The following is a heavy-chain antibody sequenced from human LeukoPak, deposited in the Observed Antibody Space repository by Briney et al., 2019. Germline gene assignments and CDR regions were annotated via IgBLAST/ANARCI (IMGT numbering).Heavy chain of an antibody. V-gene: IGHV4-61*02. D-gene: IGHD5-18*01. CDR3: ARASAMAIGDAFDI. J-gene: IGHJ3*02. CDR2: IYTSGST. CDR1: GGSISSGSYY. Sequence: SETLSLTCTVFGGSISSGSYYWSWIRQPAGKGLEWIGRIYTSGSTNYNPSLKSRVTISVDTSKNQFSLKLSSVTAADTAVYYCARASAMAIGDAFDIWGQGTMVTVSS.